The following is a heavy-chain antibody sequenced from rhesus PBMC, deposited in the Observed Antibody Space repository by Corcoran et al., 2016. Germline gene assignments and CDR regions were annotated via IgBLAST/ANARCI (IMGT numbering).Heavy chain of an antibody. V-gene: IGHV4S11*01. Sequence: QVQLQESGPGVVKPSETLSLTCAVSGGSISSSYWSWIRQAPGKGLEWIGYIYGSGSSTNYNPSLKSRVTLSVDTSKNQLSLKLSSVTTADTAVYYCARGTVVFDYWGQGVLVTVSS. CDR1: GGSISSSY. J-gene: IGHJ4*01. D-gene: IGHD5-24*01. CDR2: IYGSGSST. CDR3: ARGTVVFDY.